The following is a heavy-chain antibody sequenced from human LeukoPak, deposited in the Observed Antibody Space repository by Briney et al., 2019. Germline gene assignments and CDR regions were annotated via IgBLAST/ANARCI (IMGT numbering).Heavy chain of an antibody. CDR2: ISAYNGNT. CDR3: ARHSLPFMVRGVIFGWDFDY. V-gene: IGHV1-18*01. Sequence: ASVKVSCKASGYTFTSYGISWVRQAPGQGLEWMGWISAYNGNTNYAQKLQGRVTMTTDTSTSTAYVELRSLRSDDTAVYYCARHSLPFMVRGVIFGWDFDYWGQGTLVTVSS. D-gene: IGHD3-10*01. CDR1: GYTFTSYG. J-gene: IGHJ4*02.